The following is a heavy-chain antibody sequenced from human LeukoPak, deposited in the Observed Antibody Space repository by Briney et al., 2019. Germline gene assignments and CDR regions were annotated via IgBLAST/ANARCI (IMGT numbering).Heavy chain of an antibody. J-gene: IGHJ3*02. CDR1: GFTVSSNY. CDR3: ARDSFYGDFDAFDI. D-gene: IGHD4-17*01. CDR2: IYSGGST. Sequence: GGSLRLSCAASGFTVSSNYMSWVRQAPGKGLEWVSVIYSGGSTYYADSVKGRFTISRDNSKNTRYLQMNSPRAEDTAVYYCARDSFYGDFDAFDIWGQGTMVTVSS. V-gene: IGHV3-53*01.